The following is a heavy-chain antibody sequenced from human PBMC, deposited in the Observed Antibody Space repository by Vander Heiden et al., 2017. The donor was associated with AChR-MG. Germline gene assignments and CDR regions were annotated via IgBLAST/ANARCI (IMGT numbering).Heavy chain of an antibody. CDR1: GGSISSGSYY. CDR2: IYTSGST. CDR3: ARANHCSGGSCSSNY. D-gene: IGHD2-15*01. Sequence: QVQLQESGPGLVKPSQTLSLTCTVSGGSISSGSYYRSWIRQPAGKGLEWSGRIYTSGSTNYNPSLKSRVTISLDTSKNQFSLRLSSVTAADTAVYYCARANHCSGGSCSSNYWGQGTLVTVSS. J-gene: IGHJ4*02. V-gene: IGHV4-61*02.